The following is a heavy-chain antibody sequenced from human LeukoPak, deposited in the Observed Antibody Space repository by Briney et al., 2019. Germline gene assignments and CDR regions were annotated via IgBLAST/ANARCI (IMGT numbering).Heavy chain of an antibody. Sequence: PGRSLRLSCAASGSTFSSYGMHWVRQAPGKGLEWVAVIWNDRSNKYYADSVKGRFTISRDNSKNTLYLQMNSLRAEDTAVYYCARGPYSGYDGHYYFDYWGQGTLVTVPS. CDR2: IWNDRSNK. CDR3: ARGPYSGYDGHYYFDY. J-gene: IGHJ4*02. D-gene: IGHD5-12*01. V-gene: IGHV3-33*01. CDR1: GSTFSSYG.